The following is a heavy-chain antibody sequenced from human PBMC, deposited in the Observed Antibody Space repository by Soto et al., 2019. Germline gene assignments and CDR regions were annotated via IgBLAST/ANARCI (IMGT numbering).Heavy chain of an antibody. CDR2: IIPILGIA. V-gene: IGHV1-69*08. CDR3: AIEYCSSTSCYSSSHG. J-gene: IGHJ4*02. D-gene: IGHD2-2*01. CDR1: GGTFSSYT. Sequence: QVQLVQSGAEVKKPGSSVKVSCKASGGTFSSYTISWVRQAPGQGLEWMGRIIPILGIANYAQKFQGRVTITPDKSTSTAYMELSSLRSEDTAVYYCAIEYCSSTSCYSSSHGWGQGTLVTVSS.